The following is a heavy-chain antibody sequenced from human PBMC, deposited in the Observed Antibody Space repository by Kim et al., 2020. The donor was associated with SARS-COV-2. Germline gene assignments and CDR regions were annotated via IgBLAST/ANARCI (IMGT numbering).Heavy chain of an antibody. V-gene: IGHV3-30-3*01. J-gene: IGHJ3*02. Sequence: GGSLRLSCAASGFTFSSYAMHWVRQAPGKGLEWVAVISYDGSNKYYADSVKGRFTISRDNAKNTLYLQMNSLRAEDTAVYYCASTVADVRRAFDIWGQGTMVTVSS. CDR2: ISYDGSNK. CDR1: GFTFSSYA. CDR3: ASTVADVRRAFDI. D-gene: IGHD6-19*01.